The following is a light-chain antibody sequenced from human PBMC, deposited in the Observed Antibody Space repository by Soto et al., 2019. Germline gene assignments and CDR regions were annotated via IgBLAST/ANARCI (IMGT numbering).Light chain of an antibody. CDR3: QSYDSSLSGSVV. J-gene: IGLJ2*01. CDR1: SSIIGAGYD. Sequence: QSVLTQPPSVSGAPGQRVTISCTGSSSIIGAGYDVHWYQQLPGTAPKLLIYGNSNRPSGVPDRFSGSKSGTSASLAITGLQAEDEADYYCQSYDSSLSGSVVFGGGTKVTVL. V-gene: IGLV1-40*01. CDR2: GNS.